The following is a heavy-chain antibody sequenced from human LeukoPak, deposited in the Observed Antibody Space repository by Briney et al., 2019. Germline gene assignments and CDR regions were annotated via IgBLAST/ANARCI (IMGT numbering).Heavy chain of an antibody. V-gene: IGHV3-11*04. D-gene: IGHD2-2*01. Sequence: GGSLRLXCAASGFTFSDYYMSWIRQAPGKGLEWVSYISSSGSTIYYADSVKGRFTISRDNAKNSLYLQMNSLRAEDTAVYYCATVVPAAVSALATPEYFQHWGQGTLVTVSS. CDR2: ISSSGSTI. CDR3: ATVVPAAVSALATPEYFQH. CDR1: GFTFSDYY. J-gene: IGHJ1*01.